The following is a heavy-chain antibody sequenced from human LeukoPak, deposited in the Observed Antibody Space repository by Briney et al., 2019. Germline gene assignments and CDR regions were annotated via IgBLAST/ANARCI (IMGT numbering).Heavy chain of an antibody. CDR2: ISAYNGNT. V-gene: IGHV1-18*01. D-gene: IGHD3-10*01. Sequence: ASVSVSCKASGYTFTSYGISWVRQAPGQGLEWMGWISAYNGNTNYTQKLQGRVTMTTDTSTSTAYMELRSLRSDDTAVYYCARGGGVEWFGEVDWFDPWGQGTLVTVSS. J-gene: IGHJ5*02. CDR1: GYTFTSYG. CDR3: ARGGGVEWFGEVDWFDP.